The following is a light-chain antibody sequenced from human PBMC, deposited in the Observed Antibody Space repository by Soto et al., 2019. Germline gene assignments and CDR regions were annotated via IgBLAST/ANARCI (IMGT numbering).Light chain of an antibody. J-gene: IGLJ2*01. Sequence: QLVLTQPPSASASLGASVKLTCTLTSGHSSYAIAWHQKQPEKGPRYSMDLNNDGSHTKGHRIPDRFSGSSSGPERYLIISSLQSEEEADYYCQTWRYGNQVLGGGTKHTLL. CDR3: QTWRYGNQV. V-gene: IGLV4-69*01. CDR2: LNNDGSH. CDR1: SGHSSYA.